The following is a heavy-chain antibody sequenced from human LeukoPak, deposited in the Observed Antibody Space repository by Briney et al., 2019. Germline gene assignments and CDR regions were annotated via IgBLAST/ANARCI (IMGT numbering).Heavy chain of an antibody. Sequence: GGSLRLSCAASGFTFSSYSMNWVRQAPGKGLEWVSSISSSSSYIYYADSVKGRFTISRDNAKNSLYLQMNSLRAEDTAVYYCASGPVLGYSYGYGYWGQGTLVTVSS. CDR3: ASGPVLGYSYGYGY. J-gene: IGHJ4*02. CDR2: ISSSSSYI. D-gene: IGHD5-18*01. V-gene: IGHV3-21*01. CDR1: GFTFSSYS.